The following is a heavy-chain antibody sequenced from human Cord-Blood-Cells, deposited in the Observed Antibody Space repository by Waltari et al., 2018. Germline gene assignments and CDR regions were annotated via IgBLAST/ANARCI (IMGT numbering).Heavy chain of an antibody. Sequence: QVQLVQSGAEVKKPGSSVKVSCKASGGTFSSYAISWVRQAPGQGLEWMGGSIPIFGTANYAQKYQGRVTITADESTSTAYMELSSLRSEDTAVYYCARDERDSSGYYFDYRGQGTLVTVSS. J-gene: IGHJ4*02. V-gene: IGHV1-69*01. CDR1: GGTFSSYA. D-gene: IGHD3-22*01. CDR2: SIPIFGTA. CDR3: ARDERDSSGYYFDY.